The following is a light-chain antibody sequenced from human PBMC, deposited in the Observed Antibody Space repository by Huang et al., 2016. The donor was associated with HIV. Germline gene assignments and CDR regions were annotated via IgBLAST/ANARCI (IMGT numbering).Light chain of an antibody. J-gene: IGKJ1*01. CDR3: MQATQFPWT. V-gene: IGKV2-24*01. Sequence: DIVLTQTPVSSPVSVGQAASISCGSSQSLEHSDGNTYLSWLHQRPGQPPRLLIYRVSNRFSGVPDRFRGGGTGTNFTLKISGVEPDDVGLYYCMQATQFPWTFGQGTKVEIK. CDR2: RVS. CDR1: QSLEHSDGNTY.